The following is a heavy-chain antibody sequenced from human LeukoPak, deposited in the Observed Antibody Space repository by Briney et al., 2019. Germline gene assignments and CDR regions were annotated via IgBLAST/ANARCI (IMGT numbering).Heavy chain of an antibody. V-gene: IGHV4-38-2*02. CDR2: IYHSGST. Sequence: SETLSLTCTVSGYSISSGYYWSWIRQPPGKGLEWIGYIYHSGSTYYNPSLKSRVTISVDRSKNQFSLKLSSVTAADTAVYYCARRSIGSGGLIWGQGTMVTVSS. J-gene: IGHJ3*02. D-gene: IGHD2-15*01. CDR3: ARRSIGSGGLI. CDR1: GYSISSGYY.